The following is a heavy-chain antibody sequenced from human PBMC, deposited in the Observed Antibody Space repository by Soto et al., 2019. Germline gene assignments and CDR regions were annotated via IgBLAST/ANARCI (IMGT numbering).Heavy chain of an antibody. CDR2: IGAYNGNT. Sequence: GASVTFSCTASCYTFTSYGISWVRQAPGQGLEWMGWIGAYNGNTNYAQKLQGRVTMTTDTSTSTAYMELRSLRSDDTAVYYCAISGRYCSSTSCYGAFDIWGQGTMVTVSS. CDR1: CYTFTSYG. CDR3: AISGRYCSSTSCYGAFDI. V-gene: IGHV1-18*04. D-gene: IGHD2-2*01. J-gene: IGHJ3*02.